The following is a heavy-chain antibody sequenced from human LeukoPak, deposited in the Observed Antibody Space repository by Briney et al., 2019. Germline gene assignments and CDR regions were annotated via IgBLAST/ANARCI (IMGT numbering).Heavy chain of an antibody. V-gene: IGHV4-39*07. CDR1: GGTVTSSTYF. J-gene: IGHJ4*02. CDR3: ARGKQQLTHFDY. D-gene: IGHD6-13*01. CDR2: ISYSGAT. Sequence: KPSETLSLTCTLSGGTVTSSTYFWGWVRQPPGKGLEWIGSISYSGATYYNPSLKSRVSVSVHTSKNQFSLKLSSVTAADTAVYYCARGKQQLTHFDYWGQGTLVTVSS.